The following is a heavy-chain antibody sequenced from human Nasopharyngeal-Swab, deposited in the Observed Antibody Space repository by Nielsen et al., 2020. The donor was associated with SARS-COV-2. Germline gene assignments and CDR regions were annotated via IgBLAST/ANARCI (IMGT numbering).Heavy chain of an antibody. CDR3: AKDRDSGDDSEEYYHYYGMDV. CDR1: GITFSNFA. CDR2: ISGGSDST. D-gene: IGHD5-12*01. V-gene: IGHV3-23*01. Sequence: GGALRLSRAASGITFSNFALSWGRQAPGEGVEGGSVISGGSDSTYYTDSVRGRFTISRDNSKNTLNLQMNNLRAEDTAIYYCAKDRDSGDDSEEYYHYYGMDVWGQGAPVTVSS. J-gene: IGHJ6*02.